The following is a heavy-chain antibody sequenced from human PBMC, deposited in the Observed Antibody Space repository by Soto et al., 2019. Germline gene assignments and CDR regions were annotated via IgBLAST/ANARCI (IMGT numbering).Heavy chain of an antibody. V-gene: IGHV4-39*01. CDR2: IYYSGST. CDR3: ARHDSGTMSVTPY. CDR1: GGSISSSSYY. J-gene: IGHJ4*02. Sequence: QLQLQESGPGLVKPSETLSLTCTVSGGSISSSSYYWGWIRQPPGKGLEWIGSIYYSGSTYYNPSLTSRVTISVDTSKHQFSLKLSSVTAADTAVYYCARHDSGTMSVTPYWGQGTLVTVSS. D-gene: IGHD3-10*02.